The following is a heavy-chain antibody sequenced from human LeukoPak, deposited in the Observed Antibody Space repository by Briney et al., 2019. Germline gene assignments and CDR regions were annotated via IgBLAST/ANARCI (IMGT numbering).Heavy chain of an antibody. Sequence: SETLCLTCTVSGGSISSYYWSWIRQPPGKGLEWIGYIYYSGSTNYNPSLKSRVTISVDTSKNQFSLKLSSVTAADTAVYYCARAYYQGDAFDIWGQGTMVTVSS. J-gene: IGHJ3*02. D-gene: IGHD1-26*01. CDR1: GGSISSYY. V-gene: IGHV4-59*01. CDR3: ARAYYQGDAFDI. CDR2: IYYSGST.